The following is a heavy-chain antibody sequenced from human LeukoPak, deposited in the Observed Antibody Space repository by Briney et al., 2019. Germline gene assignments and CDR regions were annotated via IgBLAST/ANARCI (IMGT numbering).Heavy chain of an antibody. CDR3: ARDPGSTLFDY. J-gene: IGHJ4*02. D-gene: IGHD2/OR15-2a*01. CDR2: ISAYNGNT. Sequence: ASVKVSCKASGYTFTSYAMHWVRQAPGQGLEWMGWISAYNGNTNYAQKLQGRVTMTTDTSTSTAYMELRSLRSDDTAVYYCARDPGSTLFDYWGQGTLVTVSS. V-gene: IGHV1-18*01. CDR1: GYTFTSYA.